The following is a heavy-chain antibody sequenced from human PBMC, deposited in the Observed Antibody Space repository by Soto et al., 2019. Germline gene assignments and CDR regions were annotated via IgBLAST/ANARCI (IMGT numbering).Heavy chain of an antibody. Sequence: QVHLQQSGPGLVNPSETLSLTCTVSGGSMSSYYWTWIRQPAGKGLEWIGRVYSSGGTHYNPSLRSRVTISLDTSKNQFSLRLLSVTGADTAVYYCARGQRFSDWFDPWGQGTLVTVSS. CDR2: VYSSGGT. J-gene: IGHJ5*02. CDR1: GGSMSSYY. CDR3: ARGQRFSDWFDP. D-gene: IGHD3-3*01. V-gene: IGHV4-4*07.